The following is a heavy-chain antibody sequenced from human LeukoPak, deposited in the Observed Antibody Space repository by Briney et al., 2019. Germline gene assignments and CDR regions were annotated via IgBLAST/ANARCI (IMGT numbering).Heavy chain of an antibody. D-gene: IGHD5-24*01. V-gene: IGHV3-64D*09. Sequence: PGGSLRLSCAASGFTFSSYVMHWVRQAPGKGPEHVSTISHYGHTTYYTDSVKGRFTISRDNSRNTLYLQLSSLRPEDTAVYYCVRDNEMADNYFDYWGQGTLVTVSS. CDR1: GFTFSSYV. CDR2: ISHYGHTT. J-gene: IGHJ4*02. CDR3: VRDNEMADNYFDY.